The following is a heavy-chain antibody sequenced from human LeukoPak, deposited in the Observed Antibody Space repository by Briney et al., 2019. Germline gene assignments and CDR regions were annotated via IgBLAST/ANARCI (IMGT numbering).Heavy chain of an antibody. CDR3: ARGRQWLVEARGYFDY. CDR1: GFTVSSNY. Sequence: GGSLRLSCAASGFTVSSNYMSWVRQAPGKGLEWVANIKQDGSEKYYVDSVKGRFTISRDNAKNSLYLQMNSLRAEDTAVYYCARGRQWLVEARGYFDYWGQGTLVTVSS. V-gene: IGHV3-7*01. J-gene: IGHJ4*02. D-gene: IGHD6-19*01. CDR2: IKQDGSEK.